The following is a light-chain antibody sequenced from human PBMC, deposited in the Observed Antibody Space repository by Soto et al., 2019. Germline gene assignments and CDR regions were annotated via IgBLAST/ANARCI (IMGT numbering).Light chain of an antibody. CDR2: GAS. J-gene: IGKJ2*01. Sequence: EIVLTQSPGTLSLSPGERVTLFCRASQTIGSSYLSWYQQKPGQAPRLLSYGASSRATGIPDTFSGSGPVTDFTLTISRLEPEDFAVYYCQQYGSSPIYTFGQGTKLEIK. V-gene: IGKV3-20*01. CDR1: QTIGSSY. CDR3: QQYGSSPIYT.